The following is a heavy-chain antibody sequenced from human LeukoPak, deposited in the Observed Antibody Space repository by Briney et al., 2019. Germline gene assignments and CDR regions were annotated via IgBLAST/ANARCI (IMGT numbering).Heavy chain of an antibody. Sequence: PSETLSLTCTVSGGSISSYYWSWIRQPPGKGLEWIGYIYYSGSTNYNPSLKSRVTISVDTSKNQFSLKLSSVTAADTAVYYCARLSLGSSSWYDIDYWGQGTLVTVSS. V-gene: IGHV4-59*08. CDR1: GGSISSYY. CDR2: IYYSGST. D-gene: IGHD6-13*01. CDR3: ARLSLGSSSWYDIDY. J-gene: IGHJ4*02.